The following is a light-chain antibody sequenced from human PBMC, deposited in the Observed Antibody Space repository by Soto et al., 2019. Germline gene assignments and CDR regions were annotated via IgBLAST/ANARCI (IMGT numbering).Light chain of an antibody. J-gene: IGKJ2*01. V-gene: IGKV1-39*01. Sequence: DIQMTQSPSSLSASVGDRVTITCRASQSISSYLNWYQQKPGKAPKLLIYAASSLQSGVPSRFSGSGSGTDFTLTISSLQPEDFAPFSCQQSYSTPYTFGRGTKREIK. CDR3: QQSYSTPYT. CDR1: QSISSY. CDR2: AAS.